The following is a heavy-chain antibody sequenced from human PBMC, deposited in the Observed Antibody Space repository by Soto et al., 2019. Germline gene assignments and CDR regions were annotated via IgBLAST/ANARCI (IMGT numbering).Heavy chain of an antibody. J-gene: IGHJ4*02. CDR3: ASLERYFDRVFDY. V-gene: IGHV3-48*01. D-gene: IGHD3-9*01. CDR1: GFTFSSYS. Sequence: GGSLRLSCAASGFTFSSYSMNWVRQAPGKGLEWVSYISSSSSTIYYADPVKGRFTISRDNAKNSLYLQMNSLRAEDTAVYYCASLERYFDRVFDYWGQGTLVTVSS. CDR2: ISSSSSTI.